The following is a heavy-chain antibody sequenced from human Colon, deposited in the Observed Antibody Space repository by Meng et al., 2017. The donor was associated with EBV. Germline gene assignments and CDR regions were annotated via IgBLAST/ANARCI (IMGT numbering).Heavy chain of an antibody. CDR3: ARVLGASYTHPYDY. J-gene: IGHJ4*02. CDR2: ISSASSYI. V-gene: IGHV3-21*02. CDR1: GFTFSSYN. D-gene: IGHD1-26*01. Sequence: VQLVESGGGLVKPGGSLRLSCAVSGFTFSSYNMNWVRQAPGKGLEWVSSISSASSYIYYADSVKGRFTISRDNAKNSVYLQMNSLRAEDTAVYYCARVLGASYTHPYDYWGQGTLVTVSS.